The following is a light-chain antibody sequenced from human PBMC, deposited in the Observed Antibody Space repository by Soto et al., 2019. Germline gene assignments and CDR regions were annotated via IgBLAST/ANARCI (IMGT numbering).Light chain of an antibody. CDR3: LQEYNSPLT. Sequence: AIQVTQSPSSLSASVGDRVTITCRASQAIRNDLDWYQQKPGKAPKLLIYAATYLQSGIPSRFSGSGSGTDFTLTISSLQPEDFATYYCLQEYNSPLTFGGGTKVEI. CDR1: QAIRND. J-gene: IGKJ4*01. V-gene: IGKV1-6*01. CDR2: AAT.